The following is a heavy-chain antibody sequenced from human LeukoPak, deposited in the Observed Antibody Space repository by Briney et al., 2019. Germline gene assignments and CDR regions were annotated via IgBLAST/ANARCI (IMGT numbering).Heavy chain of an antibody. D-gene: IGHD2-8*01. CDR3: AKDRSCTNDICHGDFDY. Sequence: GGSLRLSRAAPGFTFSSYAVSWVRQAPGKGLEWVSSISGSGGSTYSADSVKGRFTISRDNSKNTLYLQMNSLRAEDTALYYCAKDRSCTNDICHGDFDYWGQGTLVTVSS. V-gene: IGHV3-23*01. CDR1: GFTFSSYA. J-gene: IGHJ4*02. CDR2: ISGSGGST.